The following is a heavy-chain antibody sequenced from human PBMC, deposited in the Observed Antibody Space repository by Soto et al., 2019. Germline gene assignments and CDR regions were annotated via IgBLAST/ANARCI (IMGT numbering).Heavy chain of an antibody. V-gene: IGHV3-23*01. D-gene: IGHD1-26*01. CDR1: GFTFTNYA. CDR3: AREVGAAAGCLDP. J-gene: IGHJ5*02. CDR2: INASGGLK. Sequence: EVQLSESGGDLRQPGGSLRLSCAASGFTFTNYAMTWVRQTPGKGLEWVSGINASGGLKYYADSVQGRFTVSRDNSKNILYLQMDTLGDGDTALYYCAREVGAAAGCLDPWGQGTQVTVSS.